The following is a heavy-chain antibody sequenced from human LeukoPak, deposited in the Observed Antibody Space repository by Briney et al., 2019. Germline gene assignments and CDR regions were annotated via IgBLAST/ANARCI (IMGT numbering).Heavy chain of an antibody. CDR3: ARVSSGIPYYYYYMDV. D-gene: IGHD2-15*01. CDR1: GVSISSFY. CDR2: IYTSGST. V-gene: IGHV4-4*07. J-gene: IGHJ6*03. Sequence: SESLSLTCTVSGVSISSFYLNWIRQPAGKGLEWIGRIYTSGSTNYNPSLKSRVTMSVDTSKNQFSLKLSSVTAADTAVYYCARVSSGIPYYYYYMDVWGKGTTVTVSS.